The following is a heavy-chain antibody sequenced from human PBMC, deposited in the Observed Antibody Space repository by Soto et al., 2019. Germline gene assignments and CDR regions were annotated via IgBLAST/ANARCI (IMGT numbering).Heavy chain of an antibody. CDR3: ARFCPGTGCYGSWYFDS. CDR1: GGSITSNHW. J-gene: IGHJ4*02. V-gene: IGHV4-4*02. D-gene: IGHD2-15*01. Sequence: QVQLQESGPGLVKPSGTLSLTCAVSGGSITSNHWWSWVRQSPGKGLEWIGEIFHSGSTNYDTSLRSRDTIYVLKSKNLFSRTRTSLSAADTSGYYCARFCPGTGCYGSWYFDSWGQGTLVTVSS. CDR2: IFHSGST.